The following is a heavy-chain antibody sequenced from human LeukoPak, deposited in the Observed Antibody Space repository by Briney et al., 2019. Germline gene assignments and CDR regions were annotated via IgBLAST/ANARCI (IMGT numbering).Heavy chain of an antibody. V-gene: IGHV1-69*13. Sequence: SVKVSCKSFGYTFSTYGISWVRQAPGQGLEWMGGIIPIFGTANYAQKFQGRVTITADESSSTAYMELSSLRSEDTAVYYCARVGTNTIFYYMDVWGKGTTVTVSS. J-gene: IGHJ6*03. D-gene: IGHD3-3*01. CDR1: GYTFSTYG. CDR3: ARVGTNTIFYYMDV. CDR2: IIPIFGTA.